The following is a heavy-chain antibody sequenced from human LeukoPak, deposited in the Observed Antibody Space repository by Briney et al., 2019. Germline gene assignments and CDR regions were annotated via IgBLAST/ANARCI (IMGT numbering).Heavy chain of an antibody. V-gene: IGHV4-39*07. CDR3: ARVYSGYEFYYYYYMDV. CDR1: GGSISSSSYY. J-gene: IGHJ6*03. D-gene: IGHD5-12*01. CDR2: IYYSGST. Sequence: SETLSLTCTVSGGSISSSSYYWGWIRQPPGKGLEWIGSIYYSGSTYYNPSLKSRVTISVDTSKNQFSLKLGSVTAADTAVYYCARVYSGYEFYYYYYMDVWGKGTTITVSS.